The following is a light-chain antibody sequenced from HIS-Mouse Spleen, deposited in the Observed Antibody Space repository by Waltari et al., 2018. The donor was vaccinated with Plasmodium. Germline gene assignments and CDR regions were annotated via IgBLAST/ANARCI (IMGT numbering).Light chain of an antibody. CDR3: QSYDSSLSAVV. CDR2: QDS. CDR1: KLGYKY. J-gene: IGLJ2*01. Sequence: SYELTQPPSVSVSPGQTASITCSGDKLGYKYACWYQQKPVQSPVLVIYQDSKRPSGIPERFSGSKSGTSASLAITGLQAEDEADYYCQSYDSSLSAVVFGGGTKLTVL. V-gene: IGLV3-1*01.